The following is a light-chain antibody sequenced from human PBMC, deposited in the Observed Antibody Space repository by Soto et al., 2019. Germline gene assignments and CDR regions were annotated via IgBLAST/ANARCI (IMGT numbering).Light chain of an antibody. CDR1: QTSSSW. CDR2: DAS. CDR3: QQYNSYRWT. Sequence: DIQMTQSPSTLAASVGDRVTITCRASQTSSSWLAWYQQTPGKAPKLLIYDASSLESGVPSRFSGSGSGTEFTLTISSLQPDDFATYYCQQYNSYRWTFGQGTKVDIK. V-gene: IGKV1-5*01. J-gene: IGKJ1*01.